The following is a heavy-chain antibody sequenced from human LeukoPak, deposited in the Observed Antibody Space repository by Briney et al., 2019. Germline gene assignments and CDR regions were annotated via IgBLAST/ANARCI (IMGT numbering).Heavy chain of an antibody. V-gene: IGHV4-34*01. J-gene: IGHJ6*03. Sequence: SETLSLTCAVYGGSFSGYYWSWIRQPPGKGLEWIGDITHSGSTNYNPSLKSRVTISVDTSKNQFSLKLSSVTAADTAVYYCARSVEGYCSGGSCYSYYYYMDVWGKGTTVTVSS. CDR3: ARSVEGYCSGGSCYSYYYYMDV. CDR1: GGSFSGYY. D-gene: IGHD2-15*01. CDR2: ITHSGST.